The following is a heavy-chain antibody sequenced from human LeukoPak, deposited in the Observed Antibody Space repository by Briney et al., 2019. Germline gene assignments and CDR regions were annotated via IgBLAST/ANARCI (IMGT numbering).Heavy chain of an antibody. V-gene: IGHV4-61*02. J-gene: IGHJ4*02. CDR3: ARGLNRNDYGDYGY. Sequence: PSQTLSLTCTVSGGSISSGSYYWSWIRQPAGKGLEWIGRIYTSGSTSYNPSLKGRVTISVDTSKNQFSLKLSSVTAADTAVYYCARGLNRNDYGDYGYWGQGTLVTVSS. CDR2: IYTSGST. CDR1: GGSISSGSYY. D-gene: IGHD4-17*01.